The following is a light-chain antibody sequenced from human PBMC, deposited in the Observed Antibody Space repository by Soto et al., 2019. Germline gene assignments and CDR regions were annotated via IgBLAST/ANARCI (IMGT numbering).Light chain of an antibody. V-gene: IGKV3-11*01. CDR1: QRVSSY. CDR2: DAS. CDR3: QQRSNWPLIT. J-gene: IGKJ5*01. Sequence: PGERATLSCRASQRVSSYLAWYQQKPGQAPRLLIYDASNRATGIPARFSGSGSGTDFTLTISSLEPEDFAFYYCQQRSNWPLITFGQGTRLETK.